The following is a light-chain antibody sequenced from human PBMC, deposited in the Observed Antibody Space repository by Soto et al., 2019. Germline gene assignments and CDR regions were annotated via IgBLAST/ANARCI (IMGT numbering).Light chain of an antibody. CDR2: VNT. J-gene: IGLJ2*01. CDR1: NSNIGADYD. V-gene: IGLV1-40*01. Sequence: QSVLTQPPSVSGAPGQRVNISCTGSNSNIGADYDVYWYQQLPGTAPKFFIYVNTNRPSGVPGRFSVSKSGTSASLAITGLHPEDEADYYCQSFDIGLSRVVLCGGTKLTVL. CDR3: QSFDIGLSRVV.